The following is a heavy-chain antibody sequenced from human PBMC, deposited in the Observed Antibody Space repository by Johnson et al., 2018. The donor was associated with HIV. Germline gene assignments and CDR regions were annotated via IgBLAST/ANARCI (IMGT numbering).Heavy chain of an antibody. V-gene: IGHV3-7*02. Sequence: VQLVESGGGLVQPGGSLRLSCAASGFTFSSYWMSWVRQAPGKGLEWVANIKQDGSEKYYVDSVKGRFTISRNNAKKSLYLQMNSLRAEDTAVYHCAKLNTFFAFDLWGQGTTVTVSS. CDR1: GFTFSSYW. CDR2: IKQDGSEK. D-gene: IGHD2/OR15-2a*01. J-gene: IGHJ3*01. CDR3: AKLNTFFAFDL.